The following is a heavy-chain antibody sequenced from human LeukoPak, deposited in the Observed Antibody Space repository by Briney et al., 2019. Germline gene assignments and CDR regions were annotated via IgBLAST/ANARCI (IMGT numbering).Heavy chain of an antibody. J-gene: IGHJ5*02. D-gene: IGHD6-19*01. V-gene: IGHV3-66*03. CDR1: GFTVSSNS. CDR3: ARQPYSSGWYFDP. Sequence: PGGSLRLSCTVSGFTVSSNSMSWVRQAPGKGLEWVSFIYSGTIHYSDSVKGRFTISRDNSKNTLYLQMNSLRAEDTALYYCARQPYSSGWYFDPWGQGTLVTVSS. CDR2: IYSGTI.